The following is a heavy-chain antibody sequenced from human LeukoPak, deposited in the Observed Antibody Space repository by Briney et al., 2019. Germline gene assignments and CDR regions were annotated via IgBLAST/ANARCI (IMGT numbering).Heavy chain of an antibody. CDR3: ARQGELTIYPVGWDY. J-gene: IGHJ4*02. CDR1: GGSISSGGYS. Sequence: SETLSLTCAVSGGSISSGGYSWSWIRQPPGKGLEWIGYIYHSGSTYYNPSLKSRVTISVDTSKNQFSLKLSSVTAADTAVYYCARQGELTIYPVGWDYWGQGTLVTVSS. D-gene: IGHD3-3*01. CDR2: IYHSGST. V-gene: IGHV4-30-2*03.